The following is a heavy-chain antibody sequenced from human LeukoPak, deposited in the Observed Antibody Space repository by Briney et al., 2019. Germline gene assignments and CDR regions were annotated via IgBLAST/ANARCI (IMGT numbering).Heavy chain of an antibody. D-gene: IGHD3-16*01. J-gene: IGHJ3*02. CDR3: ARDEVSSVMNDAFDI. Sequence: GASVKVSCKASGYTFTSYGISWVRQAPGQGLEWMGWISAYNGNTNYAQKLQGRVTMTTDTSTSTAYMELRSLGSDDTAVYYCARDEVSSVMNDAFDIWGQGTTVTVSS. CDR1: GYTFTSYG. V-gene: IGHV1-18*04. CDR2: ISAYNGNT.